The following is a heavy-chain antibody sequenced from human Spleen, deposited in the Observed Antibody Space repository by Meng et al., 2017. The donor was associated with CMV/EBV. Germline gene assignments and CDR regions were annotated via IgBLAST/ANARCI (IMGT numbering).Heavy chain of an antibody. D-gene: IGHD2-2*01. J-gene: IGHJ4*02. Sequence: GGSLRLSCAASGFTFSSYWMSWVRQAPGKGLEWVANIKQEGSEKYYVDSVKGRFTISRDNAKNSLYLQMNSLRAEDTAVYYCARLNLVGHQLPWYYFDYWGQGTLVTVSS. CDR1: GFTFSSYW. CDR2: IKQEGSEK. V-gene: IGHV3-7*01. CDR3: ARLNLVGHQLPWYYFDY.